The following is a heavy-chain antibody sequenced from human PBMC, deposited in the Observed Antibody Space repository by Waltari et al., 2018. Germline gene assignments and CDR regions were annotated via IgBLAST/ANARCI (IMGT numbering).Heavy chain of an antibody. D-gene: IGHD6-13*01. CDR1: GYTFTGYY. J-gene: IGHJ5*02. CDR2: INPNSGGT. V-gene: IGHV1-2*06. Sequence: QVQLVQSGAEVKKPGASVKVSCKASGYTFTGYYMHWVRQAPGQGLEWMGRINPNSGGTNYAQKCQGRVTMTRDTSISTAYMELSRLRSDDTAVYYCARVRLAAALTYNWFDPWGQGTLVTVSS. CDR3: ARVRLAAALTYNWFDP.